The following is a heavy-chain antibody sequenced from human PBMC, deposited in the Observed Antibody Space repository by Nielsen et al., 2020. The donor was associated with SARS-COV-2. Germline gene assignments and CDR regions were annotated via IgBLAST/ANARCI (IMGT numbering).Heavy chain of an antibody. Sequence: GESLKISCAASGFTFSSYAMNWVRQAPGKGPEWVAYISSNSVSRYYADSVRGRFTISRDNGNNSLYLQMNSLKGEDTAVYYCARVFYDSSGYSFDYWGQGTLVTVSS. V-gene: IGHV3-48*01. CDR1: GFTFSSYA. D-gene: IGHD3-22*01. CDR3: ARVFYDSSGYSFDY. CDR2: ISSNSVSR. J-gene: IGHJ4*02.